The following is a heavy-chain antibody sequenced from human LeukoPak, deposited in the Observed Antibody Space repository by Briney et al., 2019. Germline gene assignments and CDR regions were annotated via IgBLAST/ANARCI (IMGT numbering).Heavy chain of an antibody. CDR2: IKQDGSEK. D-gene: IGHD1-26*01. J-gene: IGHJ5*02. CDR1: GFTFSSYW. Sequence: GESLRLSCAASGFTFSSYWMSWVRQAPGKGLEWVANIKQDGSEKYYVDSVKGRFTISRDNAKNSLYLQMVSLTAEDAAVYYCARVLNWFDPWGQGTLVTVSS. V-gene: IGHV3-7*01. CDR3: ARVLNWFDP.